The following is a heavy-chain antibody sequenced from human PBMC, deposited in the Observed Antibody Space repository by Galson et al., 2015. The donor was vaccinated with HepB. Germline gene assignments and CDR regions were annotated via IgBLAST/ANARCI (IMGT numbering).Heavy chain of an antibody. J-gene: IGHJ3*01. CDR1: GFIFDDYT. Sequence: SLRLYCAASGFIFDDYTMHWVRQVPGKGLEWVSRISWSSGNIGYADSVKGRFTISRDNAENSLYLQMDSLRAEDTALYYCAKDMGHGDYGWAFDVWGQGTMVIVSS. D-gene: IGHD4-17*01. CDR2: ISWSSGNI. V-gene: IGHV3-9*01. CDR3: AKDMGHGDYGWAFDV.